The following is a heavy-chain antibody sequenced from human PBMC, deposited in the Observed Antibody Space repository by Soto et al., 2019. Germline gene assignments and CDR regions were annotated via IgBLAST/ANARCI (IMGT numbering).Heavy chain of an antibody. D-gene: IGHD4-4*01. J-gene: IGHJ1*01. Sequence: QVQLQESGPGLVKPSQTLSLTCTVSGGSISSGGYYWSWIRQHPGKGLEWIGYIYYSGSTYNPSLKSRVTISVDTSKNQFSLKLSSVTAADTAVYYCATDSNFEYFQHWGQGTLVTVSS. V-gene: IGHV4-31*03. CDR2: IYYSGST. CDR3: ATDSNFEYFQH. CDR1: GGSISSGGYY.